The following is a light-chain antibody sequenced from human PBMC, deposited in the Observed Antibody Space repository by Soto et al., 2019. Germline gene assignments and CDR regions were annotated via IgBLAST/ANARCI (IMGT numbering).Light chain of an antibody. Sequence: EIVLTQSPGTVSLSPGERATLSCRASQSVSSRNLAWYRQKPGQAPSLLIFGASNRATGTPDRFSGSGSGTDFTLTISRLEPEDCAVYYCLRYGDSPPAYTFGQGTKLEI. CDR2: GAS. CDR3: LRYGDSPPAYT. CDR1: QSVSSRN. J-gene: IGKJ2*01. V-gene: IGKV3-20*01.